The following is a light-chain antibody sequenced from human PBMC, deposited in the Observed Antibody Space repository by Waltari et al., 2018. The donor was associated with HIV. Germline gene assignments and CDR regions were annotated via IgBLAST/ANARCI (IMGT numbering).Light chain of an antibody. CDR3: QQRSNWRFT. CDR2: DAS. V-gene: IGKV3-11*01. Sequence: DIVLTQSPATLSLSPGERATLSCRASQSVGTYLAWYQQRHGQAPRLLIHDASNRATGIPARFSGSGSGTDFTLTISSLEPEDFAVYYCQQRSNWRFTFGPGTKVDSK. J-gene: IGKJ3*01. CDR1: QSVGTY.